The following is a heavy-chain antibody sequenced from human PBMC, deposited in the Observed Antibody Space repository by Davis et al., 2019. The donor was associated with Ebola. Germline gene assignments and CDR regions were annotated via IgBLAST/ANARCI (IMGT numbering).Heavy chain of an antibody. CDR1: GYTFTGYY. CDR3: GRGGGSGYYGRDV. CDR2: INPNSGGT. V-gene: IGHV1-2*04. D-gene: IGHD1-26*01. J-gene: IGHJ6*02. Sequence: ASVTVSCLPSGYTFTGYYMHWVRQPPGHGLEWMGWINPNSGGTNYAQKFQGWVTMTRDTSISTAYMELSRLRSDDTAVYYCGRGGGSGYYGRDVWGQGTTVTVSS.